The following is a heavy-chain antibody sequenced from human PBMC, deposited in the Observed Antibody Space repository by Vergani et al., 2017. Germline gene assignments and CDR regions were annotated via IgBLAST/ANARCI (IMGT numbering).Heavy chain of an antibody. CDR1: GGSISSGGYY. CDR2: INHSGST. CDR3: ARGVGYYDYVWGSYRYYFDY. Sequence: QVQLQESGPGLVKPSQTLSLTCTVSGGSISSGGYYWSWIRQHPGKGLEWIGEINHSGSTNYNPSLKSRVTISVDTSKNQFSLKLSSVTAADTAVYYCARGVGYYDYVWGSYRYYFDYWGQGTLVTVSS. D-gene: IGHD3-16*02. J-gene: IGHJ4*02. V-gene: IGHV4-31*03.